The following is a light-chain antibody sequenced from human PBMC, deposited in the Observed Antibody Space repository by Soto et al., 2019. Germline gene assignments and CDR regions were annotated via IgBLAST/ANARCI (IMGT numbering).Light chain of an antibody. CDR3: QQYGSSPWT. CDR1: QSVTNN. V-gene: IGKV3-20*01. J-gene: IGKJ1*01. Sequence: IVLTQAPATLSWSQGKGATLCCRASQSVTNNLAWYHQRPGQAPRLLIYGASSRATGIPDRFSGSGSGTDFTLTTSRLEPEDFAVYYCQQYGSSPWTFGQGTKVDIK. CDR2: GAS.